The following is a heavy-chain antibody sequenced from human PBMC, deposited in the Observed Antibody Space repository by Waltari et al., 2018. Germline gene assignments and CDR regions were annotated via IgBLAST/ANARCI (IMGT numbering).Heavy chain of an antibody. CDR1: GGTFSSYA. J-gene: IGHJ3*02. V-gene: IGHV1-69*08. Sequence: QVQLVQSGAEVKKPGSSVKVSCKASGGTFSSYAISWVRQARGQGLEWMGRSIPSCGTANYAQKFQGRVTITADKSTSTAYMELSSLRSEDTAVYDCARGGGSDTGGAAFDIWGQGTMVTVSS. CDR3: ARGGGSDTGGAAFDI. D-gene: IGHD1-26*01. CDR2: SIPSCGTA.